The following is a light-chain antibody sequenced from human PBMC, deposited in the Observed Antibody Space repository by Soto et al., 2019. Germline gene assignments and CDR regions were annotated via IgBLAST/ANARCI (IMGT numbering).Light chain of an antibody. CDR2: KAS. V-gene: IGKV1-5*03. CDR1: QRTSGW. CDR3: QHYTSYSEA. J-gene: IGKJ1*01. Sequence: HFPSSPPSCVGERGSIRWRASQRTSGWLAWYQQKTGKAPKLLIYKASSLGSGVPSRFSGSGSGTEFTLTISSLQPDDFATYYCQHYTSYSEAFGHGTKVAIK.